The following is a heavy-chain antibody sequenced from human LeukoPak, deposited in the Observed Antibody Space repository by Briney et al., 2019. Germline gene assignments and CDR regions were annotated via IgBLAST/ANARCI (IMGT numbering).Heavy chain of an antibody. D-gene: IGHD1-26*01. J-gene: IGHJ4*02. CDR3: AREPGDSGSYYYYFDY. Sequence: ASVKVSCKASGYTFTGYYMHWVRQASGQGLEWMGWINPNSGGTNYAQKFQGRVTMTRDTSISTAYMELSRPRSDDTAVYYCAREPGDSGSYYYYFDYWGQGTLVTVSS. V-gene: IGHV1-2*02. CDR1: GYTFTGYY. CDR2: INPNSGGT.